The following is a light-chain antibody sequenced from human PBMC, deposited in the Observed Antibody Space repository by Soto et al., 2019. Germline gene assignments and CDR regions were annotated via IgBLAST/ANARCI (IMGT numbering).Light chain of an antibody. J-gene: IGKJ5*01. CDR3: QKYGSSPIN. V-gene: IGKV3-15*01. CDR1: RSVKTN. Sequence: EIVMTQFSATLVVSPGGRAKLSCRASRSVKTNLAWYQQNPGQAPRLLIYGASTRATNVSARFSGSGSGTDFTLTISRLEPEDFAVYYCQKYGSSPINCGQGTRREIK. CDR2: GAS.